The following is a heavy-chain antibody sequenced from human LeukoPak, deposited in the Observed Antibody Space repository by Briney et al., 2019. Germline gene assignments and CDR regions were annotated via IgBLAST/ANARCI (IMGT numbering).Heavy chain of an antibody. CDR3: ARGSYWGSNF. Sequence: GGSLRLSCAASGFTFSNHGMNWVRQAPGKGLEWVALIRFDGSNRYYADSVKGRFTISRDTSKNTLYLQMNSLRAEDTAVYYCARGSYWGSNFWGQGTLVTVSS. V-gene: IGHV3-30*02. CDR2: IRFDGSNR. D-gene: IGHD2-8*02. CDR1: GFTFSNHG. J-gene: IGHJ4*02.